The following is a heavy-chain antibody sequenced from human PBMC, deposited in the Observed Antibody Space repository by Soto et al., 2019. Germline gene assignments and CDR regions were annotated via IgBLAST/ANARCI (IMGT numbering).Heavy chain of an antibody. Sequence: PWETLSLTCAVCGGSFSGYYWSWIRQPQGKGLEWIGEFNHSGSTNYNPSLKSRVTISVDTSKNQFSLKLSSVTAADTAVYYCAGGYGDYEYYYYGMDVWGQGTTVTVSS. D-gene: IGHD4-17*01. J-gene: IGHJ6*02. CDR3: AGGYGDYEYYYYGMDV. CDR2: FNHSGST. V-gene: IGHV4-34*01. CDR1: GGSFSGYY.